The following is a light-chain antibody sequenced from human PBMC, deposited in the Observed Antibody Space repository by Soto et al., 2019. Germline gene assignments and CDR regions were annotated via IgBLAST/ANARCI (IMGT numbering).Light chain of an antibody. J-gene: IGKJ5*01. V-gene: IGKV3-20*01. CDR1: QSVSSSY. CDR3: QQYGSSPGIT. CDR2: GAS. Sequence: EIVLTQSPATLSLSPGGRATLSCRASQSVSSSYLAWYQQKPGQAPRLLIYGASSRATGIPDRFSGSGSGTDFTLTISRLEPEDFAVYYCQQYGSSPGITFGQGTRLEIK.